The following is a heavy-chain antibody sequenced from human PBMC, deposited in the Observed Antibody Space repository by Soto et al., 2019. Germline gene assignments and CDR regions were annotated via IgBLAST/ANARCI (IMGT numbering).Heavy chain of an antibody. CDR3: ARGADIVVVPAAMRNNWFDP. Sequence: SETLSLTCAVYGGNFSGYYWSLIRQPPGKGLEWIGEINHSGSTNYNPSLKSRVTISVDTSKNQFSLKLSSVTAADTAVYYCARGADIVVVPAAMRNNWFDPWGQGTLVTVS. J-gene: IGHJ5*02. CDR1: GGNFSGYY. V-gene: IGHV4-34*01. CDR2: INHSGST. D-gene: IGHD2-2*01.